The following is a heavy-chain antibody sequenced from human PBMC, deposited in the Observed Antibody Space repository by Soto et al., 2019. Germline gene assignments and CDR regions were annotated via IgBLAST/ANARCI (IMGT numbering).Heavy chain of an antibody. V-gene: IGHV3-23*01. CDR2: FSATSENT. CDR3: AKARDQQWVRLPFDY. D-gene: IGHD6-19*01. Sequence: EVQLLESGGGLVQPGGSLRLSCVGSGFFVSSYTMTWVRQAPGKGLEWVSSFSATSENTYYADFVRGRFTISRDNSKNTLFLQMNSLTAEHTAMYYCAKARDQQWVRLPFDYWGQGILVIVSS. J-gene: IGHJ4*02. CDR1: GFFVSSYT.